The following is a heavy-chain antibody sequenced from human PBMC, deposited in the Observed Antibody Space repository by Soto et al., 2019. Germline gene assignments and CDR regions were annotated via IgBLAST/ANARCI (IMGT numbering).Heavy chain of an antibody. CDR3: AKARPSMIVVVIGLADY. J-gene: IGHJ4*02. Sequence: PGGSLRLSCAASGFTFSSYGIHFVRQSPWKWLEWVAVISYDGSNKYYADSVKGRFTISRDNSKNTLYLQMNSLRAEDTAVYYCAKARPSMIVVVIGLADYWGQGTLVTVSS. CDR1: GFTFSSYG. CDR2: ISYDGSNK. D-gene: IGHD3-22*01. V-gene: IGHV3-30*18.